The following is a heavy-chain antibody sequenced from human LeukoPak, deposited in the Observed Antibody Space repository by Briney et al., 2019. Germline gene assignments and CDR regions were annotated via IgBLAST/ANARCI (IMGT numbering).Heavy chain of an antibody. CDR3: ARSHPQMVRGVIQYYFDY. D-gene: IGHD3-10*01. J-gene: IGHJ4*02. Sequence: SETLSLTCTVSGGSISSYYWSWIRQPAGKGLEWIGRIYTSGSTNYNPSLKSRVTMSVDTSKNQFSLKLSSVTAADTAVYYCARSHPQMVRGVIQYYFDYWGQGTLATVSS. V-gene: IGHV4-4*07. CDR2: IYTSGST. CDR1: GGSISSYY.